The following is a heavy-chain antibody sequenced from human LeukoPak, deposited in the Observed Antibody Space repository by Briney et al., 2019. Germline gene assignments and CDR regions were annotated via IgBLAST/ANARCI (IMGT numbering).Heavy chain of an antibody. CDR2: MYTGGTP. V-gene: IGHV3-53*01. D-gene: IGHD6-13*01. J-gene: IGHJ4*02. CDR1: GFSVTNNY. Sequence: GGSLRLSCAASGFSVTNNYITWVRQAPGKGLEWVSVMYTGGTPYYADSVKGRFTISRDISKNTLYLQMTSLRAEDAAVYYCARGAATGPTLGFDYWGQGTLVTVSS. CDR3: ARGAATGPTLGFDY.